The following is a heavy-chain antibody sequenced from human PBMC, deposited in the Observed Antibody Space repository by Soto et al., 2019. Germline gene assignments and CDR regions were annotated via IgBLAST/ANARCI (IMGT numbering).Heavy chain of an antibody. CDR2: LYSGGTT. CDR1: GFSVSNSY. J-gene: IGHJ5*02. CDR3: VRDRGGSYWLDP. D-gene: IGHD2-15*01. Sequence: EVQLVESGGGLVQPGGSLRIYCVASGFSVSNSYMSWVRQAPGKGLEWVSILYSGGTTYYAVSVKGRFTFSRDTSENTVLLQMNNLKVEDTAVYYCVRDRGGSYWLDPWGQGTLVTVSS. V-gene: IGHV3-53*01.